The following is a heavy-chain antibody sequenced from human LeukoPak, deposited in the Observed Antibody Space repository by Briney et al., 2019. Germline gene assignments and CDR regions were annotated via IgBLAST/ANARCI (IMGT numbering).Heavy chain of an antibody. CDR1: GYTFTGYY. CDR2: VNPNSGGT. Sequence: GASVKVSCKASGYTFTGYYMHWVRQAPGQGLEWMGWVNPNSGGTNYAQKFQGRVPMTRDTSISTAYMELSRLRSDDTAVYYCARDEGTAATGYWGQGNLVTVSS. V-gene: IGHV1-2*02. CDR3: ARDEGTAATGY. J-gene: IGHJ4*02. D-gene: IGHD2-15*01.